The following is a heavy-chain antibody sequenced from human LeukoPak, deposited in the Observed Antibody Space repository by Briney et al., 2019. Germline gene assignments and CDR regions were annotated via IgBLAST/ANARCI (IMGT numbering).Heavy chain of an antibody. D-gene: IGHD3-9*01. V-gene: IGHV1-2*02. CDR2: INPKSGGT. CDR1: GYTFTGHY. CDR3: ARVGILTGLFDY. J-gene: IGHJ4*02. Sequence: ASVKVSCKASGYTFTGHYMHWVRQAPGQGLEWMGWINPKSGGTNYAQKFQGRVTMTRDTSISTAYMELSRLRSDDTAVYYCARVGILTGLFDYWGQGTLVTVSS.